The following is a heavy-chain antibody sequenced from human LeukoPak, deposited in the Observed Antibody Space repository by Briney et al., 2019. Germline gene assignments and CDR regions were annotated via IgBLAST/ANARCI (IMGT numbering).Heavy chain of an antibody. CDR1: GYTFSGYY. CDR2: INPNSGGT. D-gene: IGHD3-22*01. J-gene: IGHJ4*02. CDR3: ARVDSTGYYRGRGPIDY. V-gene: IGHV1-2*02. Sequence: ASVKVSCKASGYTFSGYYVHWVRQAPGQGLEWMGWINPNSGGTNYAQRFQGRVTMTRDTSISTAYMDLSRLRPDDTAVYYCARVDSTGYYRGRGPIDYWGQGTLVTVSS.